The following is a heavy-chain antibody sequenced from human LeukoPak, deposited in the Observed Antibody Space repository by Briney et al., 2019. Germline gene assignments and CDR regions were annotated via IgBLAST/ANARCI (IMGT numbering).Heavy chain of an antibody. J-gene: IGHJ4*02. CDR1: GFTFDDYA. D-gene: IGHD1-26*01. V-gene: IGHV3-9*01. CDR2: ISWNSGSI. Sequence: GRSLRLSCAASGFTFDDYAMHWVRQAPGKGLEWVSGISWNSGSIGYADSVKGRFTISRDNAKNSLYLQMNSLRAEDTALYYCAKGHSGSYQYYFDSWGQGTLVTVSS. CDR3: AKGHSGSYQYYFDS.